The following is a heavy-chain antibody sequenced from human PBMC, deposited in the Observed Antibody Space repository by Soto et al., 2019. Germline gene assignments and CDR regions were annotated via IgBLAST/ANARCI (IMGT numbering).Heavy chain of an antibody. CDR2: IYSGGST. V-gene: IGHV3-53*01. D-gene: IGHD5-18*01. Sequence: EVQLVESGGGLIQPGGSLRLSCAASGFTVSSNYMSWVRQAPGKGLEWVSVIYSGGSTYYADSVKGRFTISRDNAKNSLYLQMNSLRDEDTAVYYCARVGYSSPFDYWGQGTLLTVSS. CDR1: GFTVSSNY. J-gene: IGHJ4*02. CDR3: ARVGYSSPFDY.